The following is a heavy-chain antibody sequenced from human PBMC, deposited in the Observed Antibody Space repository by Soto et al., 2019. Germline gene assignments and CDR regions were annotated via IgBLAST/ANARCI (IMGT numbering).Heavy chain of an antibody. D-gene: IGHD4-17*01. Sequence: SGPTLVNPTQTLTLTCTFSGFSLSTSGVGVGWIRQPPGKALEWLALIYWNDDKRYSPSLKSRLTITKDTSKNQVVLTMTNMDPVDTATYYCAHRPNTFHDYGDYVDYWGQGTLVTVSS. CDR1: GFSLSTSGVG. CDR3: AHRPNTFHDYGDYVDY. V-gene: IGHV2-5*01. CDR2: IYWNDDK. J-gene: IGHJ4*02.